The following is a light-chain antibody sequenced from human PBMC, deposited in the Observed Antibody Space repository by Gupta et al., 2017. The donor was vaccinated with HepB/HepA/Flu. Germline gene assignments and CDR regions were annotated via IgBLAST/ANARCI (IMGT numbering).Light chain of an antibody. Sequence: QSALTQPPAVSGSPGQSVTISCTGISDDVGSYNRVSWYQQSPGTVPKLMIFEVSNRPSGVPYRCSGSNSGNTAFLTISGLQAEDEADYYCSSYTSSSIVTFGGGTKLTVL. V-gene: IGLV2-18*02. CDR1: SDDVGSYNR. J-gene: IGLJ2*01. CDR2: EVS. CDR3: SSYTSSSIVT.